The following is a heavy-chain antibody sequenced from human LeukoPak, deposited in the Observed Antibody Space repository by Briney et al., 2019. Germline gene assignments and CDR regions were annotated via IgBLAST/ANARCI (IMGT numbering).Heavy chain of an antibody. J-gene: IGHJ5*02. CDR3: ARDHLANLASRLFDP. CDR2: VHHSGRT. CDR1: GFTFSSYE. D-gene: IGHD3-3*01. V-gene: IGHV4-38-2*02. Sequence: PGGSLRLSCAASGFTFSSYEMNWVRQPPGKGLEWIGSVHHSGRTYYNPSLKSRVTISVDTSKNQFSLKLNSVTAADTAVYYCARDHLANLASRLFDPWGQGSLVTVSS.